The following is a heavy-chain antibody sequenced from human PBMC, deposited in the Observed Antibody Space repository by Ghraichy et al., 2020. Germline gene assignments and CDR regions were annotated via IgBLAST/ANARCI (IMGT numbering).Heavy chain of an antibody. V-gene: IGHV4-4*07. D-gene: IGHD3-22*01. CDR2: IDSKEST. Sequence: DWMRPIDSKESTNYNPSLKSRVTMSVDTSKNQFSLKLSSVTAADTAVFYCARDGPPPYYYDSSDAFDIWGQCTIVSVSS. J-gene: IGHJ3*02. CDR3: ARDGPPPYYYDSSDAFDI.